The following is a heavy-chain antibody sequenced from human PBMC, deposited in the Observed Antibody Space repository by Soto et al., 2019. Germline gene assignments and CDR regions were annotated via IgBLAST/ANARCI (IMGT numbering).Heavy chain of an antibody. D-gene: IGHD5-12*01. CDR1: GFTFSTYT. J-gene: IGHJ5*02. Sequence: PGGSLRLSCAASGFTFSTYTLAWVRQAPGKGLEWVSSIRSNSTYRFYADSVKGRFIISRDNAKLSLYLQMNRLRAEDTAVYFCLEAPGGYNKVPFDPLGQGTLVTVSS. V-gene: IGHV3-21*01. CDR2: IRSNSTYR. CDR3: LEAPGGYNKVPFDP.